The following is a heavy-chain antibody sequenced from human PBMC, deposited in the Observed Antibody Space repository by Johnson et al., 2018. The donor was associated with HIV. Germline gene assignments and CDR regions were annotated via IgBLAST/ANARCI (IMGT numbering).Heavy chain of an antibody. D-gene: IGHD5/OR15-5a*01. Sequence: EVQLVESGGGLVQPGGSLRLSCAASGFTFSSHWMNWVRQAPGKGLFWVARISVDVTDTAYADSVKGRFTISRDNAKNILNLQMNSLRVEDTALYSCARASRVVYDYRALDMWGQGTMVTVSS. CDR1: GFTFSSHW. CDR3: ARASRVVYDYRALDM. J-gene: IGHJ3*02. V-gene: IGHV3-74*03. CDR2: ISVDVTDT.